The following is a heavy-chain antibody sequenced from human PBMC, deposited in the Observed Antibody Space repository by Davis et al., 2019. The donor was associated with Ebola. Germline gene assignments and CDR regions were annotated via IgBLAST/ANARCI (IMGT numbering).Heavy chain of an antibody. Sequence: PSETLSLTCAVSGGSISSGDYYWSWIRQPPGKGLEWIGYIYYSGSTYYNPSLKSRVTISVDTSKNQFSLKLNSVTAADTAVYYCARAGITMIVVATLDAFDIWGQGTMVTVSS. CDR3: ARAGITMIVVATLDAFDI. D-gene: IGHD3-22*01. CDR1: GGSISSGDYY. CDR2: IYYSGST. J-gene: IGHJ3*02. V-gene: IGHV4-30-4*01.